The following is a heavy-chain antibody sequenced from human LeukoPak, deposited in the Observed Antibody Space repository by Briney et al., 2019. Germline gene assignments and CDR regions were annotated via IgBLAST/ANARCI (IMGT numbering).Heavy chain of an antibody. Sequence: SETLSLTCTVSGGSISGYYWSWIRQPPGKGLEWIGEINHSGSTNYNPSLKSRVTISVDTSKNQFSLKLSSVTAADTAVYYCARRGPPRTMLRGVKSGWFDPWGQGTLVTVSS. CDR1: GGSISGYY. D-gene: IGHD3-10*01. V-gene: IGHV4-34*01. CDR3: ARRGPPRTMLRGVKSGWFDP. CDR2: INHSGST. J-gene: IGHJ5*02.